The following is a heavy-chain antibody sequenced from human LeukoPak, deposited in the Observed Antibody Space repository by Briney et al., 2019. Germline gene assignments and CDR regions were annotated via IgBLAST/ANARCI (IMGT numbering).Heavy chain of an antibody. CDR3: AKDKYGGNSGGAFDI. V-gene: IGHV3-21*04. D-gene: IGHD4-23*01. CDR2: ISSSSSYI. CDR1: GFTFSSYS. J-gene: IGHJ3*02. Sequence: GGSLRLSCAASGFTFSSYSMNWVRQAPGKGLEWVSSISSSSSYIHYADSVKGRFTISRDNAKNSLYLQMNSLRAEDTALYYCAKDKYGGNSGGAFDIWGQGTMVTVSS.